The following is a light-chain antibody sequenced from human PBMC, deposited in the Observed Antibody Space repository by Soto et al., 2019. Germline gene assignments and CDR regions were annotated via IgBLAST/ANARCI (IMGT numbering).Light chain of an antibody. CDR2: RAS. CDR1: QNIYYN. CDR3: LQYHNLWA. V-gene: IGKV3-15*01. J-gene: IGKJ1*01. Sequence: IVMTQSPATLSVSPGESATLSCRASQNIYYNVAWYQHRPGQAPRLLIYRASTRATGVPARFSGSGSGTEFTLTISSLQSEDFTVYSCLQYHNLWAFGQETKVEI.